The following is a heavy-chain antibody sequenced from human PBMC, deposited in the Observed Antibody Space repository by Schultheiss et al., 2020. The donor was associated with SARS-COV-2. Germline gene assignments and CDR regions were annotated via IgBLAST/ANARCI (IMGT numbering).Heavy chain of an antibody. Sequence: ASVKVSCKASGYTFTSYGISWVRQAPGQGLEWMGWINPNSGGTDYAQKFQGRVTMTTDTSTSTAYMELRSLRSDDTAVYYCARQTSGWFDPWGQGTLVTVSS. CDR1: GYTFTSYG. CDR2: INPNSGGT. CDR3: ARQTSGWFDP. V-gene: IGHV1-18*04. J-gene: IGHJ5*02. D-gene: IGHD2-2*01.